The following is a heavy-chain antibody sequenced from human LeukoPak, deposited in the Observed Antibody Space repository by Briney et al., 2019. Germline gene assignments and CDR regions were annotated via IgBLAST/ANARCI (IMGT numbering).Heavy chain of an antibody. CDR2: IIPIFGTA. V-gene: IGHV1-69*01. CDR3: ARDSSEFRSLIPH. Sequence: ASGKVSCKASGGTCSNYAISWVRQATGQWLEWMGGIIPIFGTAKYAQKFQGRVTITADESTSTAYMELSSLRSEDTAVYYCARDSSEFRSLIPHWGQGTLVTVSS. D-gene: IGHD2-21*01. CDR1: GGTCSNYA. J-gene: IGHJ1*01.